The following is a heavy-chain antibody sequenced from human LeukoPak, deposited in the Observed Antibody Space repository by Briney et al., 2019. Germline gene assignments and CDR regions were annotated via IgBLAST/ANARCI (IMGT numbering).Heavy chain of an antibody. V-gene: IGHV4-4*07. CDR1: GGSISSYY. D-gene: IGHD3-9*01. J-gene: IGHJ2*01. Sequence: PSETLSLTCTVSGGSISSYYWSWIRQPAGKGLEWIGRIYTSGSTNYNPSLKSRVTMSVDTSKNQFSLKLSSVTAADTAGYYCARQDFDWLLPDYWYFDLWGRGTLVTVSS. CDR2: IYTSGST. CDR3: ARQDFDWLLPDYWYFDL.